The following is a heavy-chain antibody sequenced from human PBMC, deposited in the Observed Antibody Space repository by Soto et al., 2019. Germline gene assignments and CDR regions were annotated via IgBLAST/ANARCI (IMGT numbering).Heavy chain of an antibody. D-gene: IGHD6-19*01. V-gene: IGHV4-59*01. CDR2: ILYSGST. Sequence: KSSETLSLTCSVSGDSITNYYWNWIRQPPGKGLEWIGSILYSGSTNYNPSLKSRVTISIDTSKNQIALKLTSVTAADTAVYYCARKFSGLYSGFGPWGQGVMVTVSS. J-gene: IGHJ5*02. CDR1: GDSITNYY. CDR3: ARKFSGLYSGFGP.